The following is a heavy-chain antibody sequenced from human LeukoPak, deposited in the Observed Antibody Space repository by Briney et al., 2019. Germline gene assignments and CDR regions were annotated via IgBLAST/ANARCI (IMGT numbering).Heavy chain of an antibody. CDR3: AKGGYYDSSGYYPNFDY. CDR2: IRYDGSNQ. Sequence: GWALRLSCASTEFNFIRYGMHWVHVAPGNGLEGVAFIRYDGSNQYYADSVKGRFTISRDNSKNALYLQMNSLRAEDTAVYYCAKGGYYDSSGYYPNFDYWGQGTLVTVSS. J-gene: IGHJ4*02. CDR1: EFNFIRYG. V-gene: IGHV3-30*02. D-gene: IGHD3-22*01.